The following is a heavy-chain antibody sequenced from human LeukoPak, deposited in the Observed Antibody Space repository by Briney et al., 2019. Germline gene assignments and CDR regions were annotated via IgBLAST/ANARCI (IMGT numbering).Heavy chain of an antibody. CDR3: ARLTVGYSYGSLAHPNNWFDP. CDR2: IYPGDSDT. CDR1: GYSFTSYW. V-gene: IGHV5-51*01. J-gene: IGHJ5*02. D-gene: IGHD5-18*01. Sequence: AGESLKISCKGSGYSFTSYWIGWVRQMPGKGLEWMGIIYPGDSDTRYSPSFQGQVTISADKSISTAYLQWSSLKASDTAMYYCARLTVGYSYGSLAHPNNWFDPWGQGTLVTVSS.